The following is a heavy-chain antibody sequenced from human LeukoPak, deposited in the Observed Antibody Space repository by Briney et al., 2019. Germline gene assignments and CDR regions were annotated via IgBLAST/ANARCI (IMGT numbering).Heavy chain of an antibody. CDR3: ASVDDSSGYYFGY. D-gene: IGHD3-22*01. Sequence: SETLSLTCTVSGGSISSYYWSWIRQPPGKGLEWIGYIYYSGSTNYNPSLKSRVTISVDTSKNQFSLKLSSVTAADTAVYYCASVDDSSGYYFGYWGQGTLVTVSS. V-gene: IGHV4-59*08. CDR1: GGSISSYY. J-gene: IGHJ4*02. CDR2: IYYSGST.